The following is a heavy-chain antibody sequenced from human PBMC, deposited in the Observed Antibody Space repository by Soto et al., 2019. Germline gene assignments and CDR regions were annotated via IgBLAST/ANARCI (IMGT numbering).Heavy chain of an antibody. CDR2: INHSGST. V-gene: IGHV4-34*01. CDR1: GGSFSGYY. J-gene: IGHJ6*03. D-gene: IGHD2-2*01. Sequence: SETLSLTCAVYGGSFSGYYWSWIRQPPGKGLEWIGEINHSGSTNYNPSLKSRVTISVDTSKNQFSLKLSSVTAADTAVYYCARESAAILSYMDVWGKGTTVTVSS. CDR3: ARESAAILSYMDV.